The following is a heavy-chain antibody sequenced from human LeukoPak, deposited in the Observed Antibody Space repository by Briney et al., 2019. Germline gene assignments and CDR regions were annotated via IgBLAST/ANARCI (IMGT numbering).Heavy chain of an antibody. Sequence: GGSLRLSCAASGFTFTTYAMTWVRQAPGKGPEWVSSISSTTGYLYYADSVRGRFTISRDNAKNSLHLQMDSLRAEDTAVYYCARPDYDFWSGSPGGHYMDVWGKGTTVTVSS. J-gene: IGHJ6*03. CDR3: ARPDYDFWSGSPGGHYMDV. V-gene: IGHV3-21*01. CDR1: GFTFTTYA. CDR2: ISSTTGYL. D-gene: IGHD3-3*01.